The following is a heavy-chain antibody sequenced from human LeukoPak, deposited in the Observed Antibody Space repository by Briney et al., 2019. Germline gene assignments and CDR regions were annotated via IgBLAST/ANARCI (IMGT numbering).Heavy chain of an antibody. CDR1: GFTFDDHG. J-gene: IGHJ5*02. V-gene: IGHV3-20*04. D-gene: IGHD6-19*01. Sequence: GGSLRLSCAASGFTFDDHGMSWVRQVPGKGLEWVSGINWNGGSTGYADSVKGRFTISRDNAKNSLYLQMNSLRVEDTALYYCARAGSSGWRNNWFDPWGQGTLVTVSS. CDR2: INWNGGST. CDR3: ARAGSSGWRNNWFDP.